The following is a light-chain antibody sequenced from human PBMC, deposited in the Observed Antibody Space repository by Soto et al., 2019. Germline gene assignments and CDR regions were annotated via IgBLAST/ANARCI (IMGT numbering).Light chain of an antibody. CDR1: QDITHY. V-gene: IGKV1-17*03. J-gene: IGKJ1*01. CDR3: LQHKRYPCT. CDR2: GAT. Sequence: DLQLTQSPSAVFAFVGDRVTTTCRQSQDITHYLVWFQQKPGKVPERLIYGATNLQSGVPSSFSCSVSETEFTLTISCLHPEGFGPNYLLQHKRYPCTFGQGTKVDIK.